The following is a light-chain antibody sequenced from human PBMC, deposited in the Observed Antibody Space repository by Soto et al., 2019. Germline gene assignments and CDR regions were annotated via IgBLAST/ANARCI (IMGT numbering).Light chain of an antibody. Sequence: DIVMTQSPDSLAVSLGERATINCKSSQSVLYSSDNKNYLAWYQQKPGQPPKLLIYWASTRDSGVPYRFSGRGSGADFTLTISSLQAEDGAVYYCQQYYTTLTFGGGTKVEIK. V-gene: IGKV4-1*01. CDR3: QQYYTTLT. CDR1: QSVLYSSDNKNY. J-gene: IGKJ4*01. CDR2: WAS.